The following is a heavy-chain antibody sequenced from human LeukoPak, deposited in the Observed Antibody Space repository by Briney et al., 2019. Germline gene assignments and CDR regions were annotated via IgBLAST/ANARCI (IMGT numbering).Heavy chain of an antibody. Sequence: GGSLRLSCAASGFTFSSYAMHWVRQAPGKGLEWVAVISYDGSNKYYADSVKGRFTISRDNSKNKLYLQMNSLRAEDTAVYYCAKGSKEVLFTRDHYMDVWGKGTTVTISS. D-gene: IGHD3-3*01. CDR1: GFTFSSYA. V-gene: IGHV3-30*04. CDR2: ISYDGSNK. J-gene: IGHJ6*03. CDR3: AKGSKEVLFTRDHYMDV.